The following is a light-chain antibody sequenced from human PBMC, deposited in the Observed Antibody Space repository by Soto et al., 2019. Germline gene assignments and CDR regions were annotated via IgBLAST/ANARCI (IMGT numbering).Light chain of an antibody. J-gene: IGKJ4*01. CDR2: DAS. V-gene: IGKV3D-20*01. Sequence: ESVLLQSRATLSLSPGERSTLSCVAIQSVSTNYLAWDQQKPGLAPRPPIYDASSRATGISDRLRGSGSGTDFTLTISRLDPEDFPVYYCQQYGSSPSFGGGTKLDI. CDR1: QSVSTNY. CDR3: QQYGSSPS.